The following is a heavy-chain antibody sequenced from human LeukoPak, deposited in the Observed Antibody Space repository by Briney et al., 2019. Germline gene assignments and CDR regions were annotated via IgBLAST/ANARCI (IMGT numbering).Heavy chain of an antibody. J-gene: IGHJ4*02. CDR3: ARDRDYDYLDY. CDR2: IWYDGSNK. D-gene: IGHD5-12*01. CDR1: GFTSSSNG. Sequence: PGGSLRLSCAASGFTSSSNGMHWVRQAPGKGLEWVAVIWYDGSNKYYADSVKGRFTISRDNSKNTLYLQMNILRAEDTAVYYCARDRDYDYLDYWGQGTLVTVSS. V-gene: IGHV3-33*01.